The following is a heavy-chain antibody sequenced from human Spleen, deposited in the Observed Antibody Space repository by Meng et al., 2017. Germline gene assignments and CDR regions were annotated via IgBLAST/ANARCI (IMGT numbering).Heavy chain of an antibody. V-gene: IGHV1-2*06. Sequence: SGTEVEKPGDSLKVSCKASGNTFAGYNMSWVRQAPGQGLEWMGRINPNSGATNYAQKFQGRVTMTRDTSISTGYMELSRLRPDDTAVYYCARVYGDYALDYWGQGTLVTVSS. CDR3: ARVYGDYALDY. CDR1: GNTFAGYN. J-gene: IGHJ4*02. CDR2: INPNSGAT. D-gene: IGHD4-17*01.